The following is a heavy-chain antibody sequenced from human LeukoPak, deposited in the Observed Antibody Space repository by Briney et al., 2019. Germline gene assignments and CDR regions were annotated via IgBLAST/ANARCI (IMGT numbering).Heavy chain of an antibody. CDR2: ISYDGSNK. J-gene: IGHJ4*02. V-gene: IGHV3-30*04. Sequence: GGSLRLSCAASGFTFSSCTMHWVRRAPGKGREWVAVISYDGSNKYYADSVKGRFTISRDNFKNTLYLQMNGLRAEDTAVYYCARDVGEYCSSTNCYASHYWGQGTLVTVSS. CDR3: ARDVGEYCSSTNCYASHY. CDR1: GFTFSSCT. D-gene: IGHD2-2*01.